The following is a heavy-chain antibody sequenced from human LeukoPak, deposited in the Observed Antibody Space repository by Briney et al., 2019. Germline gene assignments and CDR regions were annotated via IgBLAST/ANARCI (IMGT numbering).Heavy chain of an antibody. CDR3: GQHIVVVPAATFDY. Sequence: SETLSLTCTVSGGSISSSSYYWGWIRQPPGKGLEWIGSIYYSGSTYYNPSLKSRVTISVDTSKNQFSLKLSSVTAADTAVYYCGQHIVVVPAATFDYWGQGTLVTVSS. D-gene: IGHD2-2*01. J-gene: IGHJ4*02. CDR1: GGSISSSSYY. CDR2: IYYSGST. V-gene: IGHV4-39*01.